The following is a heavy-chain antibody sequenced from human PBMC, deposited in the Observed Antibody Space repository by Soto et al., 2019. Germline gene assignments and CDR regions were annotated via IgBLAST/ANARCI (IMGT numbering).Heavy chain of an antibody. D-gene: IGHD3-16*02. CDR3: ARVRGVTFGGVIATREFDY. CDR2: INHSGST. Sequence: LSLTCAVYGGSFSGYYWSWIRQPPGKGLEWIGEINHSGSTNYNPSLKSRVTISVDTSKNQFSLKLSSVTAADTAVYYCARVRGVTFGGVIATREFDYWGQGTLVTVSS. J-gene: IGHJ4*02. CDR1: GGSFSGYY. V-gene: IGHV4-34*01.